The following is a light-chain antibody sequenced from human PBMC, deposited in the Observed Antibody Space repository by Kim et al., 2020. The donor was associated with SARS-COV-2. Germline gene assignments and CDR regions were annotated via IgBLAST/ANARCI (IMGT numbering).Light chain of an antibody. CDR1: SSNIGINV. V-gene: IGLV1-44*01. J-gene: IGLJ1*01. CDR3: ATWDDSLTGFV. CDR2: ESN. Sequence: GQRVTISCSGSSSNIGINVVNWYQQLPGTAPKLLIYESNQRPSGVPDRFSGSKSGTSASLAISGLQSEDEADYFCATWDDSLTGFVLGTGTKVTVL.